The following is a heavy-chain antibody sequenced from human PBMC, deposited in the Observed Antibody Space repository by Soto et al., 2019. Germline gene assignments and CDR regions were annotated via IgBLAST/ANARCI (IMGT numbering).Heavy chain of an antibody. D-gene: IGHD1-7*01. CDR3: AREGELSYYYYYYMDV. CDR2: ISSSSSYI. V-gene: IGHV3-21*01. J-gene: IGHJ6*03. CDR1: GFTFSSYS. Sequence: GGSLRLSCAASGFTFSSYSMNWVRQAPGKGLEWVSSISSSSSYIYYADSVKGQFTISRDNAKNSLYLQMNSLRAEDTAVYYCAREGELSYYYYYYMDVWGKGTTVTVSS.